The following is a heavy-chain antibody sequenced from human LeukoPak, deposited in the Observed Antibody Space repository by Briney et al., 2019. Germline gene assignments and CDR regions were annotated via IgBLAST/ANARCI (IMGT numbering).Heavy chain of an antibody. V-gene: IGHV3-23*01. J-gene: IGHJ4*02. CDR1: GFTFSSYA. D-gene: IGHD2-15*01. CDR3: ARAAPYCSGGSCYDY. Sequence: GGSLRLSCAASGFTFSSYAMSWVRQAPGKGLEWVSAISDSGGSTYYADSVKGRFTISRDNSKNTLYLQMNSLRAEDTAVYYCARAAPYCSGGSCYDYWGQGTLVTVSS. CDR2: ISDSGGST.